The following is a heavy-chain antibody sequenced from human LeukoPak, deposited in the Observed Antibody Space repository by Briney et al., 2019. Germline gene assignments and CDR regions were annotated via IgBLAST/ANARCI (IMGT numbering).Heavy chain of an antibody. CDR3: ARRYCGGDCYSPYFDH. Sequence: GGSLRLSCAASGFTFSSYWMSWVRQAPGKGLEWVANIKQDGSEKYYVDSVKGRFTISRDNAKNSLYLQMNSLRAEDTAVYYCARRYCGGDCYSPYFDHWGQGTLVTVSS. V-gene: IGHV3-7*01. CDR1: GFTFSSYW. J-gene: IGHJ4*02. CDR2: IKQDGSEK. D-gene: IGHD2-21*02.